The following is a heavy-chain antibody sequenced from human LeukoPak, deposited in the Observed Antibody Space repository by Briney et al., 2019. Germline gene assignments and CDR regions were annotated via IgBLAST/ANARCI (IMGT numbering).Heavy chain of an antibody. V-gene: IGHV3-9*01. CDR2: ISWNSGSI. J-gene: IGHJ3*02. D-gene: IGHD5-12*01. CDR1: GFTFDDYA. Sequence: GGSLRLSCAASGFTFDDYAMHWVRQAPGKGLEWVSGISWNSGSIGYADSVKGRFTISRDNAKNSLFLQMNSLRAEDTAVFYCARDSGYNAFDIWGQGTMVTVSS. CDR3: ARDSGYNAFDI.